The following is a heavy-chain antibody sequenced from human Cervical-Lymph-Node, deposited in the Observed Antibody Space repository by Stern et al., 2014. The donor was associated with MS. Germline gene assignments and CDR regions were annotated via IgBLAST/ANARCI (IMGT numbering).Heavy chain of an antibody. D-gene: IGHD6-25*01. CDR2: ITRSDGGP. Sequence: QDQLVQSGAEVKKPGASVNVSCKASGYIFSTYSMHWVRQAPGHGLEWLGIITRSDGGPIYAQRFQGRVIRTRDTYTNTVYMELSSLSPEDTAVYYCAREVPGGQRLTHFDFWGQGTLVTVSS. V-gene: IGHV1-46*01. CDR3: AREVPGGQRLTHFDF. CDR1: GYIFSTYS. J-gene: IGHJ4*02.